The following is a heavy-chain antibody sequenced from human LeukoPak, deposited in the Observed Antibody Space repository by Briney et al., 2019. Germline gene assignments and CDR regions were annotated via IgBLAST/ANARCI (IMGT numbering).Heavy chain of an antibody. Sequence: GGSLILSCAASGFTFSSHSMNWVRQAPGKGLEWVSYISSSSSTIYYADSVKGRFTISRDNAKNSLYLQMNSLRAEDTAVYYCARDDHCGGDCYSGYYYYMDVWGKGTTVTVSS. CDR3: ARDDHCGGDCYSGYYYYMDV. V-gene: IGHV3-48*01. CDR2: ISSSSSTI. D-gene: IGHD2-21*01. J-gene: IGHJ6*03. CDR1: GFTFSSHS.